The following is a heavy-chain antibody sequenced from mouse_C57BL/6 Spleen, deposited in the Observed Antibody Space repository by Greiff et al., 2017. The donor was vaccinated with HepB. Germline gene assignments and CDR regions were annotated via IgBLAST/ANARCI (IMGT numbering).Heavy chain of an antibody. CDR2: IDPNSGGT. V-gene: IGHV1-72*01. CDR3: ARDRDYGSYWYFDV. Sequence: QVQLKQPGAELVKPGASVKLSCKASGYTFTSYWMHWVKQRPGRGLEWIGRIDPNSGGTKYNEKFKSKATLTVDKPSSTAYMQLSSLTSEDSAVYYCARDRDYGSYWYFDVWGTGTTVTVSS. J-gene: IGHJ1*03. D-gene: IGHD1-1*01. CDR1: GYTFTSYW.